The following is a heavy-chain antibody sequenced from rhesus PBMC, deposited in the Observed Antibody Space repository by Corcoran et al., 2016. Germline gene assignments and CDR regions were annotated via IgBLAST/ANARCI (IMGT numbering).Heavy chain of an antibody. CDR2: IGWNSGTI. CDR3: TRGTTVAATYGLDS. CDR1: GFTFDDYD. V-gene: IGHV3-134*01. J-gene: IGHJ6*01. Sequence: DVQLVESGGGLVKPGGFLRLSCAASGFTFDDYDMRWGRQAQGKGLEWVSRIGWNSGTIYYADSVKCRFTISRDNAKNSLFLQMDRLRAEDTAVYYCTRGTTVAATYGLDSWGQGVVVTVSS. D-gene: IGHD4-29*01.